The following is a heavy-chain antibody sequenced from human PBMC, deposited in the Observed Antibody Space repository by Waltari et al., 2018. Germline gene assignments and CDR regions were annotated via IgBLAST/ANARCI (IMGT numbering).Heavy chain of an antibody. CDR1: GITFSNYA. Sequence: EVQLVESGGSLVQPGGSLRLSCAASGITFSNYAMNWVRQAPGKGLEWVSAISDSGGNTYYAHSVKGRFTISRDNSKNTLYLQMNSLRAEDTAVYYCATDFDYSSSSARDAFDIWGQGTMVTVSS. J-gene: IGHJ3*02. CDR2: ISDSGGNT. CDR3: ATDFDYSSSSARDAFDI. V-gene: IGHV3-23*04. D-gene: IGHD6-6*01.